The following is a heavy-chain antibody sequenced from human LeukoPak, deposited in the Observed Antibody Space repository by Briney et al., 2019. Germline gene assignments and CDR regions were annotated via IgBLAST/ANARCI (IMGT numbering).Heavy chain of an antibody. V-gene: IGHV3-21*01. Sequence: GGSLRLSCAASGFTFSSYSMNWVRQAPGKGLEWVSSISSSSGYIYYADSVKGRFTISRGNAKSSLYLQMNSLRAEDTAVYYCARDEAVTTLDYWGQGTLVTVSS. D-gene: IGHD4-17*01. CDR3: ARDEAVTTLDY. CDR1: GFTFSSYS. CDR2: ISSSSGYI. J-gene: IGHJ4*02.